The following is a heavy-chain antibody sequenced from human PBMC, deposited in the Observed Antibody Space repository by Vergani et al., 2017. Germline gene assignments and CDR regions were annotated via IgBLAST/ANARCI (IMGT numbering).Heavy chain of an antibody. CDR2: ISWDGGST. V-gene: IGHV3-43D*04. J-gene: IGHJ4*02. CDR1: GFTFDDYA. Sequence: EVQLVESGGVVVQPGGSLRLSCAASGFTFDDYAMHWVRQAPGKGLEWVSLISWDGGSTYYADTVKGRFTISRDNSKNSLYLQMNSLRAEDTALYYCAKGYDDSSGYFDYWGQGTLVTVSS. CDR3: AKGYDDSSGYFDY. D-gene: IGHD3-22*01.